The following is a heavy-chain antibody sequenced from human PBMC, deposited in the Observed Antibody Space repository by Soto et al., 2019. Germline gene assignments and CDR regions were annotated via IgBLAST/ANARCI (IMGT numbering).Heavy chain of an antibody. Sequence: SGPTLVNPTQTLTLTCTFSGFSLSTSGVGVGWIRQPPGKAREWLPLIYWNDDKRYSPSLKSRLTITKDTSKNQVVLTMTNMDPVDTATYYCAHSYLNYDFWSGYYGPNDYWGQGTLVPVSS. CDR1: GFSLSTSGVG. CDR2: IYWNDDK. V-gene: IGHV2-5*01. J-gene: IGHJ4*02. D-gene: IGHD3-3*01. CDR3: AHSYLNYDFWSGYYGPNDY.